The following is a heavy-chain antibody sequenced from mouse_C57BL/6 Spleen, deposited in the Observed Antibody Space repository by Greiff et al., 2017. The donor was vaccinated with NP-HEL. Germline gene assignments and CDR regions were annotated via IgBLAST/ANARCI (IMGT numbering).Heavy chain of an antibody. Sequence: DVQLQESGPGLVKPSQSLSLTCSVTGYSITSGYYWNWIRQFPGNKLEWMGNISYDGSNNYNPSLKNRISITRDTSKNQFFLKLNSVTTEDTATYYCARDHGFQLMDYWGQGTSVTVSS. CDR3: ARDHGFQLMDY. D-gene: IGHD4-1*02. J-gene: IGHJ4*01. CDR2: ISYDGSN. CDR1: GYSITSGYY. V-gene: IGHV3-6*01.